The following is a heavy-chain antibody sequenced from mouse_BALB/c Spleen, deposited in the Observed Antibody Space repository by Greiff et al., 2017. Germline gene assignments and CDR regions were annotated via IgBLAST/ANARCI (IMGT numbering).Heavy chain of an antibody. CDR2: IDPENGDT. J-gene: IGHJ4*01. CDR3: NPVLPYAMDY. Sequence: VQLQQSGAELVRSGASVKLSCTASGFNIKDYYMHWVKQRPEQGLEWIGWIDPENGDTEYAPKFQGKATMTADTSSNTAYLELSSLTSEDTAVYYCNPVLPYAMDYWGQGTSGTVSS. V-gene: IGHV14-4*02. CDR1: GFNIKDYY.